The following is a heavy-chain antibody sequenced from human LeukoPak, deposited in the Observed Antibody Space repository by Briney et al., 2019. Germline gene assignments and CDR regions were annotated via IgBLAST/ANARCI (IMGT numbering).Heavy chain of an antibody. CDR1: GGSISSYY. CDR2: IYYSGST. Sequence: PSETLSLTCTVSGGSISSYYWSWIRQPPGKGLEWIGYIYYSGSTNYNPSLKGRVTISVDTSKNQFSLKLSSVTAADTAVYYCAREFQYYDILTGYRYYFDYWGQGTLVTVSS. J-gene: IGHJ4*02. D-gene: IGHD3-9*01. V-gene: IGHV4-59*01. CDR3: AREFQYYDILTGYRYYFDY.